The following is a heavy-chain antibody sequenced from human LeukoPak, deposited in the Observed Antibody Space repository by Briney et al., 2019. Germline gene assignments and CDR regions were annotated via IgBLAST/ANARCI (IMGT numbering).Heavy chain of an antibody. D-gene: IGHD6-19*01. CDR2: ISSSSSYI. Sequence: GGSLRLSCAASGFTFSSYSMNWVRQAPGKGLEWVSSISSSSSYIYYADSVKGRFTISRDNAKNSLYLQMSSLRAEDTAVYYCARDTQYSSGWFIPRDYWGQGTLVTVSS. CDR3: ARDTQYSSGWFIPRDY. CDR1: GFTFSSYS. J-gene: IGHJ4*02. V-gene: IGHV3-21*01.